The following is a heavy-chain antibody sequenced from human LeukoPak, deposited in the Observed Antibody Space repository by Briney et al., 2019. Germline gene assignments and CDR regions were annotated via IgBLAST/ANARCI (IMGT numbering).Heavy chain of an antibody. J-gene: IGHJ3*02. Sequence: GGSLRLSCAPSGFTFSCYTMNWVRQAPGKGLDRVSSISSSSSYIYYADSLKDRFTISRDNAKNSLYLQMNSLRADDTAVYYLAIELGAFDIGGQGTMVTLSS. CDR2: ISSSSSYI. CDR3: AIELGAFDI. D-gene: IGHD7-27*01. V-gene: IGHV3-21*04. CDR1: GFTFSCYT.